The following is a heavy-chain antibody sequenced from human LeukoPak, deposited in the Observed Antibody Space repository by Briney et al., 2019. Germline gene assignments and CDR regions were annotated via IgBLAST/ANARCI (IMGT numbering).Heavy chain of an antibody. CDR1: GCSISSGSYY. V-gene: IGHV4-61*02. D-gene: IGHD6-13*01. J-gene: IGHJ3*02. CDR3: ARPYVPGIAAAGTIAFDI. CDR2: IYTSGST. Sequence: SETLSLTCTVSGCSISSGSYYWSWIRQPAGNGLEWIGRIYTSGSTNYNPSLRSRVTISVDTSKNQFSLKLSSVTAADTAVYYCARPYVPGIAAAGTIAFDIWGQGTMVTVSS.